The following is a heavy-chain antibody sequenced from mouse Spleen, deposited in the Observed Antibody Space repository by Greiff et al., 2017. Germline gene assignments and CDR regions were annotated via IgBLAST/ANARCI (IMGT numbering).Heavy chain of an antibody. Sequence: VQLQQPGAELVKPGASVKLSCKASGYTFTSYWMQWVKQRPGQGLEWIGEIDPSDSYTNYNQKFKGKATLTVDTSSSTAYMQLSSLTSEDSAVYYCAVNWDGAMDYWGQGTSVTVSS. V-gene: IGHV1-50*01. J-gene: IGHJ4*01. CDR1: GYTFTSYW. CDR2: IDPSDSYT. D-gene: IGHD4-1*01. CDR3: AVNWDGAMDY.